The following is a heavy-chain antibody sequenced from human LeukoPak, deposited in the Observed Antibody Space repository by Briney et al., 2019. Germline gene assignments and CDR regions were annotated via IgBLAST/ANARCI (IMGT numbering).Heavy chain of an antibody. CDR3: ARGAYALYYYGMDV. V-gene: IGHV3-66*01. CDR1: GFTFSSNY. CDR2: IYSGGST. J-gene: IGHJ6*02. Sequence: GGSLRLSCAAPGFTFSSNYMSWVRQAPGKGLEWVSVIYSGGSTYYADSVKGRFTISRDNSKNTLYLQMNSLRAEDTAVYYCARGAYALYYYGMDVWGQGTTVTVSS. D-gene: IGHD4-17*01.